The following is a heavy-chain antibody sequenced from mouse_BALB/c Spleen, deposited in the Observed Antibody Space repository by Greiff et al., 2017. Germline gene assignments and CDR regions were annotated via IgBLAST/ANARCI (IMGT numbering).Heavy chain of an antibody. CDR2: INPSNGGT. J-gene: IGHJ2*01. V-gene: IGHV1S81*02. CDR3: TREGDDGYYGYFDY. CDR1: GYTFTSYY. D-gene: IGHD2-3*01. Sequence: QVQLQQSGAELVKPGASVKLSCKASGYTFTSYYMYWVKQRPGQGLEWIGGINPSNGGTNFNEKFKSKATLTVDKSSSTAYMQLSSLTSEDSAVYYCTREGDDGYYGYFDYWGQGTTLTVSS.